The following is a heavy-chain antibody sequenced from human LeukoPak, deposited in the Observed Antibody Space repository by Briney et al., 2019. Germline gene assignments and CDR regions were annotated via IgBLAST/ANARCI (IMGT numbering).Heavy chain of an antibody. V-gene: IGHV4-59*08. Sequence: NSSETLSLTCTVSGGSISSYYWSWIRQPPGKGLEWIGYIYYSGSTNYNPSLKSRVTISVDTSKNQFSLKLSSVTAADTAVYYCARQDDSSGYYGVDYWGQGTLVTVSS. CDR3: ARQDDSSGYYGVDY. CDR1: GGSISSYY. CDR2: IYYSGST. J-gene: IGHJ4*02. D-gene: IGHD3-22*01.